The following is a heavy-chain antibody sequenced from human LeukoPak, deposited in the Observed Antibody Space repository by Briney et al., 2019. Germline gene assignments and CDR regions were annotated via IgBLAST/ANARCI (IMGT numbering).Heavy chain of an antibody. V-gene: IGHV1-2*04. CDR1: GYTFTGYY. CDR3: ARSRARFGELFPDY. CDR2: INPNSGGT. J-gene: IGHJ4*02. Sequence: ASVKVSCKASGYTFTGYYMHWVRQAPGQGLEWMGWINPNSGGTNYAQKFQGWVTMTRDTSISTAYMELSRLRSDDTAVYYCARSRARFGELFPDYWGQGTLVTVSS. D-gene: IGHD3-10*01.